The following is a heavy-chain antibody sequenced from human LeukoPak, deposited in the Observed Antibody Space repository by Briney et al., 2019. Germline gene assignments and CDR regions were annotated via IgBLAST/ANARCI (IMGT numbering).Heavy chain of an antibody. CDR2: IIPMSGVT. J-gene: IGHJ5*02. D-gene: IGHD3-22*01. V-gene: IGHV1-69*04. CDR1: GGTLSNYV. Sequence: GASVKVSCKASGGTLSNYVITWVRQAPGQGLEWMGRIIPMSGVTNYAQRFQGRVTITADKSRTTAYMELSGLSSEDTAMYYCARVQDYYDSSDSYFWLDPWGHGTLVTVSS. CDR3: ARVQDYYDSSDSYFWLDP.